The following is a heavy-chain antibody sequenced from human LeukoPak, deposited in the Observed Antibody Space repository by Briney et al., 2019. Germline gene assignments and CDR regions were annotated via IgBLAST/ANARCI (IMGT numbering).Heavy chain of an antibody. V-gene: IGHV1-46*01. J-gene: IGHJ6*02. D-gene: IGHD6-19*01. CDR3: VREAVAGRGYYYYGMDV. Sequence: ASVKVSCKASGYTFSSYYMHWVRQAPGQGLEWMGVINPSGGTTTYAQKFQGRVTMTRDTSTSTVYMEVSSLRSEDTAVYYCVREAVAGRGYYYYGMDVWGQGTTVTVSS. CDR2: INPSGGTT. CDR1: GYTFSSYY.